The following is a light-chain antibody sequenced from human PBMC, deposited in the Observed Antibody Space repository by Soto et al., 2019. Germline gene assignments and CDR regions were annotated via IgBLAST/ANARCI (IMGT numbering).Light chain of an antibody. CDR3: SSYAGSNNFV. CDR2: EVS. J-gene: IGLJ1*01. CDR1: SSDVGAYNY. V-gene: IGLV2-8*01. Sequence: QSALTQPPSASGSPGQSVTISCTGTSSDVGAYNYVSWYQQHPGKAPKIMIYEVSKRPSGVPDRFSGSKSGNTASLTVSGLQAEDEADYYCSSYAGSNNFVFGTGTKLTFL.